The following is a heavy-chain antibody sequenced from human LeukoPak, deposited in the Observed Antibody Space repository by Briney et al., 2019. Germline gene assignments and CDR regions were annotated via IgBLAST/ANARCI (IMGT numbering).Heavy chain of an antibody. CDR3: ARHPYYYYGMDV. CDR2: VYYSENT. V-gene: IGHV4-39*01. CDR1: GGSISSSSYY. J-gene: IGHJ6*02. Sequence: SETLSLTCTVSGGSISSSSYYWGWIRQPPGKGLEWIGSVYYSENTFYNPSLKSRVTMSVDTSKNQFSLRLNSVTAADTALYYCARHPYYYYGMDVWGQGATVTVSS.